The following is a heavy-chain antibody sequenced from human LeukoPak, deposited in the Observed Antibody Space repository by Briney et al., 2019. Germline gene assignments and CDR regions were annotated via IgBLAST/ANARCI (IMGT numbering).Heavy chain of an antibody. Sequence: PGGSLRLSCAASGFTFSSYAMSWARQAPGKGLEWVANIKQDGSEKYYVDSVKGRFTISRDNAKKSLYLQMNSLRAEDTAVYYCARSAGSLLWFGENAFDMWGQGTMVTVSS. CDR2: IKQDGSEK. V-gene: IGHV3-7*03. CDR1: GFTFSSYA. J-gene: IGHJ3*02. CDR3: ARSAGSLLWFGENAFDM. D-gene: IGHD3-10*01.